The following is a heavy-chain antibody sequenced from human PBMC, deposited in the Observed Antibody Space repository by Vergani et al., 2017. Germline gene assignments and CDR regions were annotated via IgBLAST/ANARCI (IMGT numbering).Heavy chain of an antibody. CDR3: YTDYHDY. Sequence: EVQVVESGGGLIKPGGSLRLSYVVSGNTFKNAWINWVRQAPGKGLEWIGRIRSKNDGGTADYAAPLKGRFTISRDDSKDSAFLLVNNLKTEDTAVYFCYTDYHDYWGQGTLVTVSS. V-gene: IGHV3-15*01. CDR1: GNTFKNAW. CDR2: IRSKNDGGTA. J-gene: IGHJ4*02. D-gene: IGHD2-2*02.